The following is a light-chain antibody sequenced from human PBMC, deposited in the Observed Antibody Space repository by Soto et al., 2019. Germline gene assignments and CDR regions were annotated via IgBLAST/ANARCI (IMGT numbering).Light chain of an antibody. CDR1: ISDVGAYTY. CDR2: DAT. Sequence: QSALRQPRSVSGSAGQSVTIPCSGTISDVGAYTYVSWYQQHPGKGPKLIIYDATKRPSGVADRFSGSKSGNRASLTISGLQAEDEAYYYCCSYAGTYSLIFGGGTKLTVL. CDR3: CSYAGTYSLI. V-gene: IGLV2-11*01. J-gene: IGLJ2*01.